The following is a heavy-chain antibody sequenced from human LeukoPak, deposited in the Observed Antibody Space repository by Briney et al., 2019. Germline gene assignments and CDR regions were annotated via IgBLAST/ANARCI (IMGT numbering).Heavy chain of an antibody. V-gene: IGHV1-46*01. CDR1: GYTFIAYY. Sequence: GASVKVSCKASGYTFIAYYIHWVRQAPGQGLEWMGIINPSGGSTTYAQNFQGRVTMTRDTSTSTVYVELSSLRSEDTAVYYCARGRYDSSGYYPLWGQGTLVTVSS. D-gene: IGHD3-22*01. J-gene: IGHJ4*02. CDR2: INPSGGST. CDR3: ARGRYDSSGYYPL.